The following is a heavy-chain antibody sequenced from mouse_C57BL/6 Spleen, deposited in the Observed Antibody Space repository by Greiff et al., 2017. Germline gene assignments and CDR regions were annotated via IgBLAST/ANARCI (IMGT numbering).Heavy chain of an antibody. CDR1: GYTFTSYW. J-gene: IGHJ2*01. D-gene: IGHD2-10*02. Sequence: VQLQQPGAELVKPGASVKMPCKASGYTFTSYWITWVKQRPGQGLEWIGDIYPGSGSTNYNEKFKSKATLTVDTSSSTAYMQLSSLTSEDSAVYYCARGEYGNLYYFDYWGQGTTLTVSS. CDR2: IYPGSGST. CDR3: ARGEYGNLYYFDY. V-gene: IGHV1-55*01.